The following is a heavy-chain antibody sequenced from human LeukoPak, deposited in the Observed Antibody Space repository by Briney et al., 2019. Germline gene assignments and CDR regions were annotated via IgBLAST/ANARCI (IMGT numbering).Heavy chain of an antibody. J-gene: IGHJ6*03. CDR2: ISGSGGDT. CDR3: AKDPHFYYYYYMDV. V-gene: IGHV3-23*01. CDR1: GFSFSDYA. Sequence: GSLRLSCAASGFSFSDYAMSWVRQAPGKGLEWVSAISGSGGDTYFADSVKGRFTISRDNSKRTVFLQMDSLRAGDTAVYYCAKDPHFYYYYYMDVRGHGTTVTVSS.